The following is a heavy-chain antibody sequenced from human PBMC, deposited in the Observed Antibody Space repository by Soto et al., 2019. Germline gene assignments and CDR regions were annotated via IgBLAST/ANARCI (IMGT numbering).Heavy chain of an antibody. CDR2: IIPIFGTA. D-gene: IGHD6-13*01. CDR1: GGTFSSYA. V-gene: IGHV1-69*12. J-gene: IGHJ5*02. Sequence: QVQLVQSGAEVKKPGSSVKVSCKASGGTFSSYAISWVRHAPGQGLEWMGGIIPIFGTANYAQKFQGRVTITADESTSTAYMELSSLRSEDTAVYYCARERGAAAGIGGWFDPWGQGTLVTVSS. CDR3: ARERGAAAGIGGWFDP.